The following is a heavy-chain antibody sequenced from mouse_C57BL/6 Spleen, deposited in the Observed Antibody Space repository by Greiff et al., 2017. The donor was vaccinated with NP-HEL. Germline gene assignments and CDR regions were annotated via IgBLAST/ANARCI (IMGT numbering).Heavy chain of an antibody. D-gene: IGHD1-1*01. CDR2: IDPSDSYT. V-gene: IGHV1-69*01. CDR1: GYTFTSYW. CDR3: ARSDGSSSYYAMDY. J-gene: IGHJ4*01. Sequence: VQLKQPGAELVMPGASVKLSCKASGYTFTSYWMHWVKQRPGQGLEWIGEIDPSDSYTNYNQKFKGKSTLTVDKSSSTAYMQLSSLTSEDSAVYYCARSDGSSSYYAMDYWGQGTSVTVSS.